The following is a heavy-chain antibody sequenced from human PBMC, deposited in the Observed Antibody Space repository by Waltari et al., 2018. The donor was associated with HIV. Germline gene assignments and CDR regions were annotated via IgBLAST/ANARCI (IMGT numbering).Heavy chain of an antibody. CDR3: ARGRGGPDY. CDR2: ISYDGIEK. V-gene: IGHV3-30*01. Sequence: QVQLVESGGGVVQPGRSLRLSCAASGFTFRNYAIHWVRQAPGKGLEWVTVISYDGIEKCYADSVKGRFTISRDNSKNTLYLKMNSLRAEDTAVYYCARGRGGPDYWGQGTRVTVSS. CDR1: GFTFRNYA. D-gene: IGHD3-10*01. J-gene: IGHJ4*02.